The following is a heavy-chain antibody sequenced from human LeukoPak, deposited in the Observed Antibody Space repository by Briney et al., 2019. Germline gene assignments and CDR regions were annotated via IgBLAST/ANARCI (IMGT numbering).Heavy chain of an antibody. D-gene: IGHD3-22*01. V-gene: IGHV1-18*01. J-gene: IGHJ4*02. CDR1: GYTFTSYG. CDR2: ISAYNGNT. CDR3: ARDRYYDSSYYFDY. Sequence: GASVKVSCKASGYTFTSYGISWVRQAPGQGLEWMGWISAYNGNTNYAQKLQGRVTMTTDTSTGTAYMELRSLRSDDTAVYYCARDRYYDSSYYFDYWGQGTLVTVSS.